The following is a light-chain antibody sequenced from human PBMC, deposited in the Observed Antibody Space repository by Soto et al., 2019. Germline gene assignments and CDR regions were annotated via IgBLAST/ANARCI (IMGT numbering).Light chain of an antibody. CDR3: LQYNGYSYT. Sequence: DVEMTQTPSTLSASVGDRVTLSCRASHIIASWLAWYQQKPGKAPKLLIYDASSLESGVPSRFSGSGSGTEFTLTISSLQPDDFATYYCLQYNGYSYTFGGGTKVDIK. CDR2: DAS. CDR1: HIIASW. J-gene: IGKJ4*01. V-gene: IGKV1-5*01.